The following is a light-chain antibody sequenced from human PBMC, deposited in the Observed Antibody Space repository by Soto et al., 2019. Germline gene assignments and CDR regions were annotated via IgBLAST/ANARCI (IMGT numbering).Light chain of an antibody. CDR1: QTVSNF. V-gene: IGKV1-39*01. CDR2: AAS. Sequence: DIQMTQSPSSLSASVGDRVTITCRASQTVSNFLNWYQQKPGKAPKLLIYAASSLQGGVPPRFSGSGSGTDFTLTISDLQPEDFSAYYCHQSFSLPFTFGPGTKVEI. J-gene: IGKJ3*01. CDR3: HQSFSLPFT.